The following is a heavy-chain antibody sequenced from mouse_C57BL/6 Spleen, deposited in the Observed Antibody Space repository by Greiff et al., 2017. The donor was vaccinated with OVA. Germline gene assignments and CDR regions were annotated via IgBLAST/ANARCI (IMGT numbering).Heavy chain of an antibody. CDR2: IYPSDSET. CDR1: GYTFTSYW. D-gene: IGHD1-1*01. J-gene: IGHJ3*01. CDR3: ARGTYYGSDAY. Sequence: QVHVKQPGAELVRPGSSVKLSCKASGYTFTSYWMDWVKQRPGQGLEWIGNIYPSDSETHYNQKFKDKATLTVDKSSSTAYMQLSSLTSEDSAVYYCARGTYYGSDAYWGQGTLVTVSA. V-gene: IGHV1-61*01.